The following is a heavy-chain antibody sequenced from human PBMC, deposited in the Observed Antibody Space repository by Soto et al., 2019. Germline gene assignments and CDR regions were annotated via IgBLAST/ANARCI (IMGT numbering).Heavy chain of an antibody. V-gene: IGHV3-53*01. Sequence: GGSLRLSCAASGFTVSSNYMSWVRQAPGKGLEWVSVIYSGGSTYYADSVKGRFTISRDNSKNTLYLQMNSLRAEDTAVYYCARDKAPEVAGPIFDIWGQGTMVTVSS. CDR2: IYSGGST. CDR1: GFTVSSNY. CDR3: ARDKAPEVAGPIFDI. J-gene: IGHJ3*02. D-gene: IGHD6-19*01.